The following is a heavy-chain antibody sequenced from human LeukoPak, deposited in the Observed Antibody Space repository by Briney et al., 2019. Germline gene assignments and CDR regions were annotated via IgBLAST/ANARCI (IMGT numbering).Heavy chain of an antibody. J-gene: IGHJ4*02. CDR3: ARRDDSSGYYYGGYDY. CDR1: GYTFSSYD. V-gene: IGHV1-8*01. D-gene: IGHD3-22*01. Sequence: ASVKASCKASGYTFSSYDINWVRQATGQGLEWMGWMNPNSGNTGYAQKFQGRVTMTRNTSISTAYMELSSLRSEDTAVYYCARRDDSSGYYYGGYDYWGQGTLVTVSS. CDR2: MNPNSGNT.